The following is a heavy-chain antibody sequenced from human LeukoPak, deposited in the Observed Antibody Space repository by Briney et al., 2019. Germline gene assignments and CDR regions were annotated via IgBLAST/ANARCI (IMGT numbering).Heavy chain of an antibody. CDR1: SGSMRSSNW. Sequence: SETLSLTCTVSSGSMRSSNWWIWVRQPPGKGLEWIGEISHRGSTNYNPSLKSRVTISIDKYKNQFSLKLTSVTAADPDVYYCARGPARPMADRPNFDYWGQGSLVTVSS. D-gene: IGHD5-24*01. CDR3: ARGPARPMADRPNFDY. J-gene: IGHJ4*02. CDR2: ISHRGST. V-gene: IGHV4-4*02.